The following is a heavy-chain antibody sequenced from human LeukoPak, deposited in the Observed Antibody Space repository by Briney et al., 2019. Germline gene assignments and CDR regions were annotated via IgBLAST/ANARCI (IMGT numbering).Heavy chain of an antibody. CDR3: ARWVGAAGFDY. D-gene: IGHD2-15*01. V-gene: IGHV3-33*01. J-gene: IGHJ4*02. Sequence: GGSLRLSCAASGFIFSSCGMHWVRQAPGKGLEWVAVIWYDGSNKYYADSVKGRFSISRDNSKNTLYLQMNSLRAEDTAVYYCARWVGAAGFDYWGQGTLVTVSS. CDR2: IWYDGSNK. CDR1: GFIFSSCG.